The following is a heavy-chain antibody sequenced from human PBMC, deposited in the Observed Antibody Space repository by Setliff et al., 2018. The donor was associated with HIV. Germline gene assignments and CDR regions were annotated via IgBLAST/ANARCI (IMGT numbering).Heavy chain of an antibody. CDR2: ISASGST. J-gene: IGHJ5*02. CDR3: ARDVTTVTNWFDP. CDR1: GDSISSGSYY. Sequence: SETLSLTCSVSGDSISSGSYYWTWIRQPAGKGMEWIGRISASGSTSYNPSLKSRVTISIDTSKNQFSLKLSSVTAADTALYYCARDVTTVTNWFDPWGPGTLVTVSS. D-gene: IGHD4-17*01. V-gene: IGHV4-61*02.